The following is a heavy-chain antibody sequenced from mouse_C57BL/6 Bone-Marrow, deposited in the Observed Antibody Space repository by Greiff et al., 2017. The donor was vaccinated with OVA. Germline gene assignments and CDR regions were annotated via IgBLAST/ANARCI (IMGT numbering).Heavy chain of an antibody. J-gene: IGHJ4*01. Sequence: EVQRVESGGGLVQPKGSLKLSCAASGFTFNTYAMHWVRQAPGKGLEWVARIRSKSSNYATYYADSVKDRFTISRDDSQSMLYLQMNNLKTEDTAMYYCVREGPHYYGSSYYAMDYWGQGTSVTVSS. D-gene: IGHD1-1*01. V-gene: IGHV10-3*01. CDR1: GFTFNTYA. CDR2: IRSKSSNYAT. CDR3: VREGPHYYGSSYYAMDY.